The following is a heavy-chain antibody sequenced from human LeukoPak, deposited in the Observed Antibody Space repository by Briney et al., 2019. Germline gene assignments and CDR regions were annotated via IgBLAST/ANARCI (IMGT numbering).Heavy chain of an antibody. CDR2: LVDVGSNK. V-gene: IGHV3-30*02. Sequence: GGAPRLSCAAPGFTFCTDGMHWVPEGPGERLESGAFLVDVGSNKYYADPVKGRFTVSRDNSKNTLYLQKNSLRVDNMAVYYCAKGWTSYRSSSAAFDIWGQGTMVTVSS. CDR1: GFTFCTDG. D-gene: IGHD6-6*01. J-gene: IGHJ3*02. CDR3: AKGWTSYRSSSAAFDI.